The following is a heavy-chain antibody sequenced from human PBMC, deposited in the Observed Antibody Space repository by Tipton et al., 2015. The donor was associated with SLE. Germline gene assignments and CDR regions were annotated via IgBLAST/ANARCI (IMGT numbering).Heavy chain of an antibody. D-gene: IGHD2-15*01. CDR2: IYYSGRT. Sequence: TLSLTCTVSGVSISSGGFYWSWIRQHPGKGLEWIGYIYYSGRTYYNPSLKSPVTISVDTSKSLFSLKLSSVTAADTAVYYSARRGYDLGGYCHFARDVGGEGTTVTVFS. CDR3: ARRGYDLGGYCHFARDV. CDR1: GVSISSGGFY. J-gene: IGHJ6*02. V-gene: IGHV4-31*01.